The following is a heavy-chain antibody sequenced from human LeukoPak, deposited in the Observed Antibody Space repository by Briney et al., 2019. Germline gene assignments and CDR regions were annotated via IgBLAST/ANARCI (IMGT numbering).Heavy chain of an antibody. V-gene: IGHV4-39*01. D-gene: IGHD2-2*01. Sequence: SETLSLTCTVSSGSISSSNSCWGWIRQPPGKGLEWIGSIYYSGSTYYNPSLKSRVTISVDTSKNQFSLKLSSVTAADTAVYYCARHSDQVLRDFQHWGQGTLATVSS. CDR1: SGSISSSNSC. J-gene: IGHJ1*01. CDR2: IYYSGST. CDR3: ARHSDQVLRDFQH.